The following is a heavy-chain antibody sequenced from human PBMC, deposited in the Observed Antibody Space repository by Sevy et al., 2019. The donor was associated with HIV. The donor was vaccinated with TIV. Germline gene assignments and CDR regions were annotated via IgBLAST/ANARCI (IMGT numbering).Heavy chain of an antibody. J-gene: IGHJ4*02. CDR1: GFTFSDYY. CDR2: ISSGTTYT. D-gene: IGHD4-17*01. Sequence: GGSLRLSCAASGFTFSDYYMTWIRQAPGKALGWLSDISSGTTYTKYADSVKGRFTISRDNAKNSLYLQMDFLRVEDTAVYYCARDRRNYGGQYFDYWGQGILVTVSS. CDR3: ARDRRNYGGQYFDY. V-gene: IGHV3-11*06.